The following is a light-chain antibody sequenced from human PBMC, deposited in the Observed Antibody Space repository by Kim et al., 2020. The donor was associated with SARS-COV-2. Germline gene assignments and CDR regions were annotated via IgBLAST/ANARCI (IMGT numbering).Light chain of an antibody. CDR2: QDN. CDR1: KLGDKY. CDR3: QAWDSSTHNYV. V-gene: IGLV3-1*01. Sequence: SYELTQPPSVSVFPGQTASITCSGYKLGDKYVSWYQQKPGQYPVVVIYQDNQRPSGIPERFSGSNSGNTATLTISGTQAMDEADYYCQAWDSSTHNYVFGAGTKVTVL. J-gene: IGLJ1*01.